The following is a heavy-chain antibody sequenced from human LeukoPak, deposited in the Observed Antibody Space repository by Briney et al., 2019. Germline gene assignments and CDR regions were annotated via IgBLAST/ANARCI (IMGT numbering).Heavy chain of an antibody. CDR3: TARNLKVAYCTYYCGMDV. D-gene: IGHD1-26*01. J-gene: IGHJ6*02. CDR2: IRTKTDGGTA. Sequence: PGRPLRLSCAASGLSFSNAWMNWVRQAPGKGLEWVGRIRTKTDGGTADYAAPVQGRVTISRDDSKTTLYLEMNNLKIEDTAVYYRTARNLKVAYCTYYCGMDVWGQGTTVTVSS. CDR1: GLSFSNAW. V-gene: IGHV3-15*07.